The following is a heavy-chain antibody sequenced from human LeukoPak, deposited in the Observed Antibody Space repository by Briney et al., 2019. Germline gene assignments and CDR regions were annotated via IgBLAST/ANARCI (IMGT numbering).Heavy chain of an antibody. D-gene: IGHD6-19*01. CDR3: ARDGVAGVYYFDY. CDR2: INPRGGST. V-gene: IGHV1-46*01. J-gene: IGHJ4*02. Sequence: GASVKVSCKASGYTFTSHYMHWVRQDPGQGLEWMGIINPRGGSTNYAQKFQGRVTMTRDMSTSTVYMELSSLISEDTAVYYCARDGVAGVYYFDYWGQGTLVTVSS. CDR1: GYTFTSHY.